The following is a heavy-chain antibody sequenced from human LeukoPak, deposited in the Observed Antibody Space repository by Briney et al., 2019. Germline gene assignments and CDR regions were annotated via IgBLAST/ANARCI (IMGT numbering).Heavy chain of an antibody. D-gene: IGHD1-14*01. CDR3: ARDNLSPYWYFDL. CDR1: GFTFSSYA. CDR2: ISGSGGST. Sequence: PGGSLRLSCAASGFTFSSYAMSWVRQAPGKGLEWVSAISGSGGSTYYADSVKGRFTISRDNAKNSLYLQMDSLRDEDTAVYYCARDNLSPYWYFDLWGRGTLVTVSS. V-gene: IGHV3-23*01. J-gene: IGHJ2*01.